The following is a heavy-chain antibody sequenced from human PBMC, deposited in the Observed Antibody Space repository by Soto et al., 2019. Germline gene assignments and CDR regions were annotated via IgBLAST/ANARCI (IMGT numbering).Heavy chain of an antibody. CDR1: GFTFGNSA. Sequence: GGSLRLSCAGSGFTFGNSAMSWVRQAPGKGLEWVAVISYDGSNKYYADSVKGRFTISRDNSKNTLYLQMNSLRAEDTAVYYCARDLNYYDSSGYYSYAFDIWGQGTMVTVSS. J-gene: IGHJ3*02. CDR2: ISYDGSNK. CDR3: ARDLNYYDSSGYYSYAFDI. D-gene: IGHD3-22*01. V-gene: IGHV3-30-3*01.